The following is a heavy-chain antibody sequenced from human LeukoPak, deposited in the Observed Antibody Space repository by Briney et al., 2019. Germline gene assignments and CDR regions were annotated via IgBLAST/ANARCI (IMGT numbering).Heavy chain of an antibody. CDR2: INSDTNIT. Sequence: GGSLRLSCAASGFTFRDYTMNWVRQAPGKGLEWVSHINSDTNITPYTASVSGRFTISRDNAKNSLYLHVNSLRDEDTAVYYCVRDHDWSSDLWGQGALVTVSS. V-gene: IGHV3-48*02. J-gene: IGHJ5*02. CDR1: GFTFRDYT. CDR3: VRDHDWSSDL. D-gene: IGHD1-1*01.